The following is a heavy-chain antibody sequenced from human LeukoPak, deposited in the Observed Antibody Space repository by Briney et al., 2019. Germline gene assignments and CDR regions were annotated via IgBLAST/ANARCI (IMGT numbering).Heavy chain of an antibody. CDR2: INPNSGGT. J-gene: IGHJ5*02. CDR3: ARGRGVYGGSFYNWFDP. V-gene: IGHV1-2*02. D-gene: IGHD2-15*01. Sequence: ASVKVSCKASGYTFTGYYMHWVRQALGQGLEWMGWINPNSGGTNYAQNFQGRVTMTRDTSISTAYMELSRLTSDDTAGYYCARGRGVYGGSFYNWFDPWGQGTLVTVSS. CDR1: GYTFTGYY.